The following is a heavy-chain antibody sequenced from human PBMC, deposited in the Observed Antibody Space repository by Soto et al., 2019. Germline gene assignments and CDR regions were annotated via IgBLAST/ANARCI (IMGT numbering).Heavy chain of an antibody. V-gene: IGHV1-8*01. D-gene: IGHD6-19*01. CDR2: MNPNSGNT. CDR1: GYTFTSYD. Sequence: QVQLVQSGAEVKKPGASVKVSCKASGYTFTSYDINWVRQATGQGLEWMGWMNPNSGNTGYAQKFQGRVTLTRKTSISTAYMELSSLRSEDTAVYYCASSPVQGSGWYADYWGQGTLVTVSS. J-gene: IGHJ4*02. CDR3: ASSPVQGSGWYADY.